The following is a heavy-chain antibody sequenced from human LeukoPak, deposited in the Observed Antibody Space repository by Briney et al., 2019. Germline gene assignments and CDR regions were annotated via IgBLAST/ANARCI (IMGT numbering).Heavy chain of an antibody. CDR1: GFTFSSYS. Sequence: GGSLRLSCAASGFTFSSYSMNWVRQAPGKGLECVSYISSSSITIYYADSVKGRFTISRENAKNSLYLQMNSLRAEDTAVYYCARDRIRYFTDHAFDIWGQGTMVTVSS. D-gene: IGHD3-9*01. CDR3: ARDRIRYFTDHAFDI. J-gene: IGHJ3*02. V-gene: IGHV3-48*01. CDR2: ISSSSITI.